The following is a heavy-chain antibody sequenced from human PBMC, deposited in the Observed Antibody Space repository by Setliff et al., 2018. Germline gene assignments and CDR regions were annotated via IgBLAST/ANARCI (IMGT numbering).Heavy chain of an antibody. CDR3: ARERGDIVTTTSYYYYLDV. J-gene: IGHJ6*03. Sequence: SVKVSCKASGYIFNDFCIHWVRQAPGQGLEWMGGIIPIFPTANFAQKFQGRVTITTDEPTSTVYMELSSLRSEDTAVYYCARERGDIVTTTSYYYYLDVWGKGTTVTVSS. CDR2: IIPIFPTA. V-gene: IGHV1-69*05. D-gene: IGHD5-12*01. CDR1: GYIFNDFC.